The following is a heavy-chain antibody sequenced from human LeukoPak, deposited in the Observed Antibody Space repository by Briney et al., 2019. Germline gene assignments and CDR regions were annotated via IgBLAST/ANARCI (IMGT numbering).Heavy chain of an antibody. J-gene: IGHJ4*02. CDR1: GFTFSSYW. CDR3: ARIYSSGWYGSYGY. CDR2: IKQDGSEK. D-gene: IGHD6-19*01. V-gene: IGHV3-7*01. Sequence: PGGSLRLSCAASGFTFSSYWMSWVRQAPGKGLEWVANIKQDGSEKYYVDSVKGRFTISRDNAKNSLYLQMNSLRAEDTAVYYCARIYSSGWYGSYGYWGQGTLVTVSS.